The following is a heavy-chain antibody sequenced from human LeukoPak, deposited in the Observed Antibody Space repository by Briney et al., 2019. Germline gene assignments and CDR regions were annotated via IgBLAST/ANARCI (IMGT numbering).Heavy chain of an antibody. CDR3: ARRYSSGWYNY. CDR1: GGSISSSSYY. D-gene: IGHD6-19*01. V-gene: IGHV4-39*01. J-gene: IGHJ4*02. Sequence: SETLSLTCTVSGGSISSSSYYWGWIRQPPGKGLEWIGSIYYSGSTYYNPSLKSRVTISVDTSKNQLSLKLSSVTAADTAVYYCARRYSSGWYNYWGQGTLVSVSS. CDR2: IYYSGST.